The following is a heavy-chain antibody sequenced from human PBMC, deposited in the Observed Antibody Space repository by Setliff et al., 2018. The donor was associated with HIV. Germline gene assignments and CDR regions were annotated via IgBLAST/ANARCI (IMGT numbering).Heavy chain of an antibody. V-gene: IGHV1-24*01. CDR3: ATSGFYDILTGPTPGVFDI. CDR2: FDPEDDET. D-gene: IGHD3-9*01. Sequence: ASVKVSCKASGYTFTNFGVGWVRQAPGEGLEWVGGFDPEDDETVYAEKFQGRVTMTEDTSTDTAYMALSSLRSEDTAMYYCATSGFYDILTGPTPGVFDIWGQGTMVTVSS. J-gene: IGHJ3*02. CDR1: GYTFTNFG.